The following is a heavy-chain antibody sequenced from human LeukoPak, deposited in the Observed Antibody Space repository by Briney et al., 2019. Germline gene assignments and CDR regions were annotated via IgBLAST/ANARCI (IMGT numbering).Heavy chain of an antibody. V-gene: IGHV3-33*01. CDR3: ARDLGGDGINYYFDY. CDR2: IWYDGSNK. CDR1: AFTFSSYD. J-gene: IGHJ4*02. D-gene: IGHD5-24*01. Sequence: GRSLRLSCAASAFTFSSYDMHWLRQAPAKGLEWVAVIWYDGSNKYYADSVKGRFTISRDNSKNTLYLQVNSLRAEDTAVYYCARDLGGDGINYYFDYWGQGTLVTVSS.